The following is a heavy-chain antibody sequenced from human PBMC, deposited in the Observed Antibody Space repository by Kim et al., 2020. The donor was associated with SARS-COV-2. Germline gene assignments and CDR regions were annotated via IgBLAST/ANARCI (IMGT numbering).Heavy chain of an antibody. CDR3: ARGIVVVVAARFPFDP. CDR1: GGSISSSSYY. CDR2: IYYSGST. D-gene: IGHD2-15*01. V-gene: IGHV4-39*01. Sequence: SETLSLTCTVSGGSISSSSYYWGWIRQPPGKGLEWIGSIYYSGSTYYNPSLKSRVTISVDTSKNQFSLKLSSVTAADTAVYYCARGIVVVVAARFPFDPWGQGTLVTVFS. J-gene: IGHJ5*02.